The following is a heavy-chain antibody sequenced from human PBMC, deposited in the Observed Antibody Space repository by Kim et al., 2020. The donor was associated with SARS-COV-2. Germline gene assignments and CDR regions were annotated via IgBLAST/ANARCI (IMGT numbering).Heavy chain of an antibody. J-gene: IGHJ6*02. Sequence: ASVKVSCKASGYTFTSYAMHWVRQAPGQRLEWMGWINAGNGNTKYSQKFQGRVTITRDTSASTAYMELSSLRSEDTAVYYCARGNPRSSWNPSSYYYYYGMDVWGQGTTGTVSS. CDR1: GYTFTSYA. D-gene: IGHD6-13*01. CDR2: INAGNGNT. V-gene: IGHV1-3*01. CDR3: ARGNPRSSWNPSSYYYYYGMDV.